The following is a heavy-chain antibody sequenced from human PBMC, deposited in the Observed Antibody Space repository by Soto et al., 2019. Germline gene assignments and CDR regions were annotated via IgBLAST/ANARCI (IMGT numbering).Heavy chain of an antibody. V-gene: IGHV3-48*03. CDR1: GFSFSSDE. D-gene: IGHD1-26*01. CDR3: AREGSDDYFDF. J-gene: IGHJ4*02. CDR2: ISGIGGSK. Sequence: EVQLVESGGGLVQPGGSLRLSCAASGFSFSSDEMNWVRQAPGKGLEWVSYISGIGGSKYYADSVKGRFTISRDNGRDSLYLQMDNLRAEDTAVYYCAREGSDDYFDFWGQGTLVTVFS.